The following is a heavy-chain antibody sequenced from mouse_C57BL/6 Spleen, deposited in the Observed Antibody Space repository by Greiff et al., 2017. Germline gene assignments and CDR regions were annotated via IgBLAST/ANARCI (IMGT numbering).Heavy chain of an antibody. CDR2: IDPANGNT. CDR1: GFNIKNTY. D-gene: IGHD2-4*01. J-gene: IGHJ3*01. V-gene: IGHV14-3*01. CDR3: ARGLGDYDEFAY. Sequence: VHVKQSVAELVRAGASVKLSCTASGFNIKNTYMHWVKQRPEQGLEWIGRIDPANGNTKYAPKFQGKATITADTSSNTAYLQLSSLTSEDTAIYYCARGLGDYDEFAYWGQGTLVTVSA.